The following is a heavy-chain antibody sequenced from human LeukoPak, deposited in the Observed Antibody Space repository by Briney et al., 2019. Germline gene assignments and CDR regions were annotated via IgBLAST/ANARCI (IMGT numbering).Heavy chain of an antibody. CDR1: GFTFSSYS. V-gene: IGHV3-21*01. J-gene: IGHJ4*02. D-gene: IGHD2-15*01. Sequence: GGSLRLSCAASGFTFSSYSMNWVRQAPGKGLEWVSSISSSSSYIYYGDSVKGRFTISRDNAKNSLHLQMNSLRAEDTAVYYCARLVGSAGYCSGGSCYTYYFDYWGQGTLVTVSS. CDR3: ARLVGSAGYCSGGSCYTYYFDY. CDR2: ISSSSSYI.